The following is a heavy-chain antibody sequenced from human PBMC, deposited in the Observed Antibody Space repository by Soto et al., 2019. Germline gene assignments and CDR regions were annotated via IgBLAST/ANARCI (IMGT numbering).Heavy chain of an antibody. V-gene: IGHV3-20*04. J-gene: IGHJ1*01. CDR2: INWNGGST. CDR3: ARDVDYGDQSPLFQH. Sequence: EVQLVESGGGVVRPGGSLRLSCAASGFTFDDYGMIWVRQAPGKGLEWVSGINWNGGSTGYADSVKGRFTISRDNAKNSLYLQMNSLRAEDTALYYCARDVDYGDQSPLFQHWGQGTLVTVSS. D-gene: IGHD4-17*01. CDR1: GFTFDDYG.